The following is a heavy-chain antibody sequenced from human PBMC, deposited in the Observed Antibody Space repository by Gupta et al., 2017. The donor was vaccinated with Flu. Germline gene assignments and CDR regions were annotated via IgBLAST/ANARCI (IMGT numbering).Heavy chain of an antibody. J-gene: IGHJ4*02. V-gene: IGHV4-59*01. Sequence: QVQLQESGPGLVKPSETLSLTCSVSGGSIRSYYWGWIRQPPGKGLEWIAYIYHSGSTYYNPSLKCRVTISIDTSEKQFSLKVNSVTAADTAVYYCARAPNQYCTSTTCSPYYFDYWGQGTLVTVSS. CDR1: GGSIRSYY. D-gene: IGHD2-2*01. CDR3: ARAPNQYCTSTTCSPYYFDY. CDR2: IYHSGST.